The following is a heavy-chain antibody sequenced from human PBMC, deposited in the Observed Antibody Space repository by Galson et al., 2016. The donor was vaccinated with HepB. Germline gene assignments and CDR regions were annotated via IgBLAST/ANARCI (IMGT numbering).Heavy chain of an antibody. J-gene: IGHJ6*02. CDR1: GFTFSAHA. CDR3: ARDEKIRYCESSGCSTQSSDMGV. CDR2: VSDDGYTK. D-gene: IGHD3-22*01. Sequence: SLRLSCAASGFTFSAHAMHWVRQAPGKGLEWVAMVSDDGYTKQYADSVKGRFTVSRDNSKNTLFLQVNSLREDDTAVYYCARDEKIRYCESSGCSTQSSDMGVWGQGTMVTVSS. V-gene: IGHV3-30*04.